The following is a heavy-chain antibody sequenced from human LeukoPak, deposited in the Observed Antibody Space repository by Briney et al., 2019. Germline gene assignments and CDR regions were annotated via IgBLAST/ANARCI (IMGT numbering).Heavy chain of an antibody. V-gene: IGHV4-39*07. D-gene: IGHD1/OR15-1a*01. J-gene: IGHJ4*02. CDR3: ARAVGNRARRFNY. Sequence: PSETLSLTCTVSGGSISSSSYYWGWIRQPPGKGLEWIGSIYYSGSTNYNPSLKSRVTISVDTSKNQFSLKLSSVTAADTAVYYCARAVGNRARRFNYWGQGTLVTVSS. CDR1: GGSISSSSYY. CDR2: IYYSGST.